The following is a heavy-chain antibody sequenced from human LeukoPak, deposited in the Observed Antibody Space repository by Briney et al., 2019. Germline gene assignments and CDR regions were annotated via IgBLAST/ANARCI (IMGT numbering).Heavy chain of an antibody. J-gene: IGHJ4*02. CDR1: GFTFSDYT. D-gene: IGHD3-22*01. CDR2: ISSSSSSI. Sequence: GGSLRLSCGASGFTFSDYTMNWIRQAPGKGLEWVSSISSSSSSIYYADSVKGRFTISRDNAKDSLYLQMNSLRAEDTAVYFCARVDYYEGPDNWGQGTLVTVSS. CDR3: ARVDYYEGPDN. V-gene: IGHV3-21*01.